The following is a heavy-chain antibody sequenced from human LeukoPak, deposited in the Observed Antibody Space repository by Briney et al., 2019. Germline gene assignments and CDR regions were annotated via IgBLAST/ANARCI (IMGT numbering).Heavy chain of an antibody. CDR2: IYTSGST. J-gene: IGHJ6*03. CDR3: ARGLEYSSSFLEYYYYYYMDV. D-gene: IGHD6-6*01. CDR1: GGSISSGSYY. Sequence: SQTLSLTCNVSGGSISSGSYYWSWIRQPAGKGLEWIGRIYTSGSTNYNPSLESRVTISVDTSKNQFSLKLSSVTAADTAVYYCARGLEYSSSFLEYYYYYYMDVWGKGTTVTVSS. V-gene: IGHV4-61*02.